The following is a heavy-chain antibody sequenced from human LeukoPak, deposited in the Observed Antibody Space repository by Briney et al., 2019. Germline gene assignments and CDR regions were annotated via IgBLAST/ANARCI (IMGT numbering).Heavy chain of an antibody. CDR2: INPSSGST. CDR3: ARVVGSGWYWIDP. J-gene: IGHJ5*02. D-gene: IGHD6-19*01. Sequence: ASVKVSCKASGYTFSNYYMHWVRQAPGQGLEWMGIINPSSGSTTYAQKFQGRVTMTGDTPTSTLYMELSNLRSEDTAVYYCARVVGSGWYWIDPWGQGTLVIVSS. V-gene: IGHV1-46*01. CDR1: GYTFSNYY.